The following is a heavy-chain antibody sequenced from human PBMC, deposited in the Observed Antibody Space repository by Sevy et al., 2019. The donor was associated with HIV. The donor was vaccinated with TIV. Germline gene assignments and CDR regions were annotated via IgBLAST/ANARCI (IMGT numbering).Heavy chain of an antibody. CDR3: ARDDRPRSMDF. V-gene: IGHV3-7*03. CDR2: INQDESEE. J-gene: IGHJ4*02. Sequence: GGSLRLSCVASRFTFSSYWMSWVRQVPGKGLEWVANINQDESEEDYVDSVKGRFTVSRDNAKNSLYLQMNSLRAEDTAVYYCARDDRPRSMDFWGQGTLVTVSS. CDR1: RFTFSSYW. D-gene: IGHD2-2*03.